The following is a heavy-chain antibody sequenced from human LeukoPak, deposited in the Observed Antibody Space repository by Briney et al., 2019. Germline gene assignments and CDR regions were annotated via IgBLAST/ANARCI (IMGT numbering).Heavy chain of an antibody. J-gene: IGHJ6*02. Sequence: GGSLRLSCAVSGFTFSRDWMSWVRQAPGKGLEWLANIKQDGSEKYYVDSVEGRFTISRDNAKNSLYLQMNSLRAEDTAVYYCARSYYGSGTSYGMDVWGQGTTVTVSS. D-gene: IGHD3-10*01. V-gene: IGHV3-7*01. CDR1: GFTFSRDW. CDR3: ARSYYGSGTSYGMDV. CDR2: IKQDGSEK.